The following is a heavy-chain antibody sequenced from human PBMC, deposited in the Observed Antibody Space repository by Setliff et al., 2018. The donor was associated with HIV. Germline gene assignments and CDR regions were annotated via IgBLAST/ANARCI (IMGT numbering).Heavy chain of an antibody. J-gene: IGHJ4*02. D-gene: IGHD3-16*01. V-gene: IGHV3-74*01. CDR1: GFTFGSYW. Sequence: GGYLRLSCAASGFTFGSYWMHWVRQVPGKGLEWVSSINSDGTVTLYADSVKGRFTISRDNAKNTLYLQLNSLRAEDTAVYYCARDRRASQYYLDYWGQGTLVTVSS. CDR3: ARDRRASQYYLDY. CDR2: INSDGTVT.